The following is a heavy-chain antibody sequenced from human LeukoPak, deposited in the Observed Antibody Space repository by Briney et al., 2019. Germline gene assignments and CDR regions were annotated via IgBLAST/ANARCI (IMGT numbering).Heavy chain of an antibody. CDR3: ARDRRRVAFDI. J-gene: IGHJ3*02. CDR2: ISYDGSNK. Sequence: GGFLRLSCAASGFTFSSYAMHWVRQAPGKGLEWVAVISYDGSNKYYADSVKGRFTISRDNSKNTLYLQMNSLRAEDTAVYYCARDRRRVAFDIWGQGTMVTVSS. CDR1: GFTFSSYA. V-gene: IGHV3-30*04.